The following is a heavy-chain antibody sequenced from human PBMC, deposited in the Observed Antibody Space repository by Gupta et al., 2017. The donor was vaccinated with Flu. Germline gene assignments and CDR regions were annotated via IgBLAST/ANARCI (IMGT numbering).Heavy chain of an antibody. D-gene: IGHD3-16*01. V-gene: IGHV3-23*01. Sequence: EVQLLESGGGLVQPGGSLRLSCAASGLPFSSYALSWVRQAPGKGLEWVSAISGSCGSTYHADSVKGRFTISRDNSKNTLYLQMNSLRAEDTTVYYYAKDTSAGRVYDWFDPWGQGTLVTVSS. CDR1: GLPFSSYA. CDR2: ISGSCGST. J-gene: IGHJ5*02. CDR3: AKDTSAGRVYDWFDP.